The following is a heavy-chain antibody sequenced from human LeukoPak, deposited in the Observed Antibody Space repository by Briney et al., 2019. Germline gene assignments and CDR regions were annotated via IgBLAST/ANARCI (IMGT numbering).Heavy chain of an antibody. V-gene: IGHV1-2*02. J-gene: IGHJ5*02. CDR1: GYTFTGYY. CDR3: ARDLGEYYDSSGYTWFDP. Sequence: GPSVKVSCKASGYTFTGYYMHWVGQAPGQGREWMGWINPNSGGTNYAQKFQGRVTMTRDTSISTAYMELSRLRSDDTAVYYCARDLGEYYDSSGYTWFDPWGQGTLVTVSS. D-gene: IGHD3-22*01. CDR2: INPNSGGT.